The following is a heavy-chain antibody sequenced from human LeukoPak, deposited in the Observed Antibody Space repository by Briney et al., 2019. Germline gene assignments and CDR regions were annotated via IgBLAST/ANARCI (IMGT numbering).Heavy chain of an antibody. Sequence: GGSLRLSCAASGFTFSSHAMSWVRQAPGKGLEWVSAISGSGISTYYADSVKGRFTTSRDNSKNTLYLQMNSLRSEDTAVYYCARKNDSLATIRNYYYGMDVWGQGTTVTVSS. CDR1: GFTFSSHA. J-gene: IGHJ6*02. V-gene: IGHV3-23*01. CDR3: ARKNDSLATIRNYYYGMDV. D-gene: IGHD5-12*01. CDR2: ISGSGIST.